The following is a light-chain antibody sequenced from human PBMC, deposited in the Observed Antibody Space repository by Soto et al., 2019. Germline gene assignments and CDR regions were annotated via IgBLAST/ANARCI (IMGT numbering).Light chain of an antibody. CDR2: DVS. J-gene: IGLJ1*01. CDR1: SSDVGGYNY. V-gene: IGLV2-14*01. CDR3: SSYTSSSTLYV. Sequence: QSALTQPASVSGSPGQSITISCTGTSSDVGGYNYVSWYQQHPVKAPKLMIYDVSNRPSGVSNRFSGSKSGNTASLTISGLQAEDEADYYCSSYTSSSTLYVFGTGTKVTV.